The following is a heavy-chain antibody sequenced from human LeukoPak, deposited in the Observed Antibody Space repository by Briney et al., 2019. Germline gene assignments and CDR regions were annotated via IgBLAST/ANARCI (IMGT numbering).Heavy chain of an antibody. Sequence: GGSLRLSCAASGLTLSNYWMHWVRQAPGKGLVWVSRINGDGSSTSNADAVKGRFTISRDNAKNTLFLQMNSLRAEDTAVYYCARESSWAPDYWGQGTLVTVSS. J-gene: IGHJ4*02. CDR1: GLTLSNYW. CDR3: ARESSWAPDY. D-gene: IGHD1-26*01. CDR2: INGDGSST. V-gene: IGHV3-74*01.